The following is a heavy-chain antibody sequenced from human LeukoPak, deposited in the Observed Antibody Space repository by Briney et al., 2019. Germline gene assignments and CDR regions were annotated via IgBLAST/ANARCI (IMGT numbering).Heavy chain of an antibody. CDR2: ISASGDVT. CDR3: AKSLLTTASGTGRAFDI. Sequence: GGSLRLSCEASRFSFSAYPMGWVRRAPGKGLEWVSGISASGDVTFHAEPVKGRFTISRDNSKNTLYLQMNSLRAEDTAKYYCAKSLLTTASGTGRAFDIWGQGTMVTVSS. CDR1: RFSFSAYP. J-gene: IGHJ3*02. V-gene: IGHV3-23*01. D-gene: IGHD1-26*01.